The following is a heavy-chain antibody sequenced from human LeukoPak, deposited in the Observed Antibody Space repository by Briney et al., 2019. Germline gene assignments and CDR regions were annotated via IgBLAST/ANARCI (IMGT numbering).Heavy chain of an antibody. Sequence: SETLSLTCTVSGGSISSYYWNWIRQPPGKGLEWIGYIYYSGSTNYNLSLKSRVTISVDTSKNQFSLKLSSVTAADTAMYYCARDLGSGYDFVYWGQGTLVTVSS. V-gene: IGHV4-59*01. CDR3: ARDLGSGYDFVY. J-gene: IGHJ4*02. D-gene: IGHD5-12*01. CDR1: GGSISSYY. CDR2: IYYSGST.